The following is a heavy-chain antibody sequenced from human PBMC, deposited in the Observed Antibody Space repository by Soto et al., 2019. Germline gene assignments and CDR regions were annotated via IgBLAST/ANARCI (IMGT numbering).Heavy chain of an antibody. V-gene: IGHV4-39*07. CDR2: IYYSGST. CDR3: ARETTTVVTPVSWLDP. D-gene: IGHD4-17*01. Sequence: QLQLQESGPGLVKPSETLSLTCTVSGGSISSSSYYWGWIRQPPGKGLEWIGSIYYSGSTYYNPSLRSRVTISSDTSKNQFSLKLSSVTAADTAVYYCARETTTVVTPVSWLDPWGQGTLVTVSS. CDR1: GGSISSSSYY. J-gene: IGHJ5*02.